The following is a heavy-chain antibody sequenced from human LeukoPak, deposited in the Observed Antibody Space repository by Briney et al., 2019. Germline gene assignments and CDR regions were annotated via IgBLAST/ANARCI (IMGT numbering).Heavy chain of an antibody. CDR1: GYTFTSYG. J-gene: IGHJ3*02. CDR3: ARDVHSSGRDAFDI. CDR2: ISAYNGNT. V-gene: IGHV1-18*01. D-gene: IGHD6-19*01. Sequence: ASVKVSCKASGYTFTSYGISWVRQAPGQGLEWMGWISAYNGNTNYAQKLQGRVTMTTDTSTSTAYMELRSLRSDDTAVYYCARDVHSSGRDAFDIWGQGTMVTVSS.